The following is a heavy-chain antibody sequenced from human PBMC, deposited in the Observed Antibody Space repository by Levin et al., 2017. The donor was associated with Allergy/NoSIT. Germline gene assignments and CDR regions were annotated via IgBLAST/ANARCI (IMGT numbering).Heavy chain of an antibody. Sequence: GGSLRLSCKGSGYTFTNYWIGWVRQMPGKGLEWMGIIYPVDSDTRYSPSFQGQVTMSVDKSINTAYLQWSRLKASDTAIYYCSRLGFDGYNPTDIWGQGTTVIVSS. CDR2: IYPVDSDT. CDR3: SRLGFDGYNPTDI. J-gene: IGHJ3*02. V-gene: IGHV5-51*01. CDR1: GYTFTNYW. D-gene: IGHD5-24*01.